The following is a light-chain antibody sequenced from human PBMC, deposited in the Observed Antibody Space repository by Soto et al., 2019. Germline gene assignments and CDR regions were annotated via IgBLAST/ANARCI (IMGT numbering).Light chain of an antibody. CDR1: QSISSW. Sequence: DIQMTQSPSTLSASVGDRVTITCRASQSISSWLAWYQQKPGKAPRLLNYAASSLKSGVPSRFSGSGSGTEFTLTISSLQPDDFATYYCQQYNSYSWTFGQGTKVEIK. V-gene: IGKV1-5*01. CDR2: AAS. CDR3: QQYNSYSWT. J-gene: IGKJ1*01.